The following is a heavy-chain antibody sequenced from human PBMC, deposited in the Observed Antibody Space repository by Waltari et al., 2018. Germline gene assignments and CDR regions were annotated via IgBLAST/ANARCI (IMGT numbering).Heavy chain of an antibody. J-gene: IGHJ6*03. V-gene: IGHV3-48*03. CDR3: ARSVIAAAGDGRDYYYYMDV. Sequence: GKGLEWVSYISSSGSTIYYADSVKGRFTISRDNAKNSLYLQMNSLRAEDTAVYYCARSVIAAAGDGRDYYYYMDVWGKGTTVTVSS. CDR2: ISSSGSTI. D-gene: IGHD6-13*01.